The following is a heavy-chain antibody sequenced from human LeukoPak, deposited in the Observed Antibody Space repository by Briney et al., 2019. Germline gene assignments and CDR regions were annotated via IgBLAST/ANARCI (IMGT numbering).Heavy chain of an antibody. CDR2: ISGSGNSL. CDR1: GFTFSDHY. V-gene: IGHV3-11*01. CDR3: ARGHWGMDY. J-gene: IGHJ4*02. Sequence: AGSLRLSCAASGFTFSDHYRSCIRQVPGHGPEGVGYISGSGNSLDYADSVKGRFIISRDNAKDSVYLEMNGLRAEDTAVFYCARGHWGMDYWGQGTLVTVSS. D-gene: IGHD3-16*01.